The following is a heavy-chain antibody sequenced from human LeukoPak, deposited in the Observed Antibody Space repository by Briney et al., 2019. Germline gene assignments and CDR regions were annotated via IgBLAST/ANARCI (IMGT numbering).Heavy chain of an antibody. CDR3: ASGYTYYYGSGIYY. CDR1: GFTFSNYG. CDR2: ISYDGSNK. V-gene: IGHV3-30*19. Sequence: GGSLRLSCAASGFTFSNYGMHWVRQAPGKGLEWVAVISYDGSNKYYADSVKGRFTISRDNSKNSLYLQMNSLRTEDTAVYYCASGYTYYYGSGIYYWGQGTLATVSS. D-gene: IGHD3-10*01. J-gene: IGHJ4*02.